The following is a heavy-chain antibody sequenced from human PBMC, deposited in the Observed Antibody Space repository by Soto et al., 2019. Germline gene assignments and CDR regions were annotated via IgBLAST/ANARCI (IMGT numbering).Heavy chain of an antibody. CDR2: ISGSGDST. V-gene: IGHV3-23*01. CDR1: GFTFSSYA. J-gene: IGHJ3*02. D-gene: IGHD2-15*01. CDR3: AKEYCSGGSCYYAFDI. Sequence: GGSLRLSCAASGFTFSSYAMSWVRQAPGKGLEWVSAISGSGDSTYYADSVKGRFTISRDNSKNTLYLQMNSLRAEGTAVYYCAKEYCSGGSCYYAFDIWGQGTMVTVSS.